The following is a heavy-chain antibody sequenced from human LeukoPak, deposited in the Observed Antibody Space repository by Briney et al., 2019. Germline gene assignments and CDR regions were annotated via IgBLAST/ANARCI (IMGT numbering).Heavy chain of an antibody. CDR2: ISGSGGST. CDR1: GFTFSSYA. D-gene: IGHD6-13*01. V-gene: IGHV3-23*01. J-gene: IGHJ3*02. Sequence: QPGGSLRLSCAASGFTFSSYAMSWVRQAPGKGLEWVSAISGSGGSTYYADSVKGRFTSSRDNSKNTLYLQMNSLRAEDAAVYCSVKAGQQLVRGAFDICGQGTMVTVSS. CDR3: VKAGQQLVRGAFDI.